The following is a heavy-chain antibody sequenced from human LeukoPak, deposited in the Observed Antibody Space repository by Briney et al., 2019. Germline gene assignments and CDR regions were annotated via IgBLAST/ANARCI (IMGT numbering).Heavy chain of an antibody. V-gene: IGHV1-69*13. CDR1: GGTFSSYA. Sequence: SVKVSCKASGGTFSSYAISWVRQAPGQGLKWMGGIIPIFGTANYAQKFQGRVTITADESTSTAYMELSSLRSEDTAVYYCASPGKLGYCSSTSCFDYWGQGTLVTVSS. CDR2: IIPIFGTA. J-gene: IGHJ4*02. D-gene: IGHD2-2*01. CDR3: ASPGKLGYCSSTSCFDY.